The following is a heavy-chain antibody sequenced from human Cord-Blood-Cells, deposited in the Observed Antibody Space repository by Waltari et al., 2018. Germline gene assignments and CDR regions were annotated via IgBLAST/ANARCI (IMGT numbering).Heavy chain of an antibody. CDR1: GGTFSSYA. CDR3: ARDRRYDFWSGYPHYFDY. V-gene: IGHV1-69*01. CDR2: IIPIFGTA. J-gene: IGHJ4*02. Sequence: QVQLVQSGAEVKKPGSSVKVSCKASGGTFSSYAISWVRQAPGQGLEWMGGIIPIFGTANYAQKFQGRVTITADESTSTAYMELSSLRSEDTAVYYCARDRRYDFWSGYPHYFDYWGQGTLVTVSS. D-gene: IGHD3-3*01.